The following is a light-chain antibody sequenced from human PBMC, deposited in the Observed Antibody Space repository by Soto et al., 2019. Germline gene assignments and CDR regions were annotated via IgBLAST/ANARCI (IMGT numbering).Light chain of an antibody. Sequence: DIHLTQSPSTLSASVGDRVTINCRASQTSSHWLAWYQQKPGKAPKLLIFDASTLENGVPSRFSGSGSGTEFHLTITGLQPDDFATYYCPQYNTYWTFVQGTQVEI. V-gene: IGKV1-5*01. CDR2: DAS. J-gene: IGKJ1*01. CDR1: QTSSHW. CDR3: PQYNTYWT.